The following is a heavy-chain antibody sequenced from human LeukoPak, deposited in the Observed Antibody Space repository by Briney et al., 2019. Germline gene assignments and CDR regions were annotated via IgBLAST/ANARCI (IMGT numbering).Heavy chain of an antibody. CDR2: IYYSGST. J-gene: IGHJ4*02. V-gene: IGHV4-39*01. D-gene: IGHD5-18*01. CDR3: ASPRAAMVFYFDY. Sequence: SETLSLTCTVSGGSISSSSYYWGWIRQPPGKGLEWIGSIYYSGSTYYNPSLKSRVTISVDTSKNQLSLKLSSVTAADTAVYYCASPRAAMVFYFDYWGQGTLVTVSS. CDR1: GGSISSSSYY.